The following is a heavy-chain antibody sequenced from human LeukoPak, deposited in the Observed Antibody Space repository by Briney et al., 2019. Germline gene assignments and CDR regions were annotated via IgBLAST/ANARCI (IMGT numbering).Heavy chain of an antibody. J-gene: IGHJ4*02. CDR1: GFPFSDYY. Sequence: GGSLSLSCAASGFPFSDYYMSWIRQAPGKGLEWVSYISSSGSTIYYADSVKGRFTISRDNAKNSLYLQMNSLRAEDTAVYYCARKGRVGAYDYWGQGTLVTVSS. CDR3: ARKGRVGAYDY. D-gene: IGHD1-26*01. V-gene: IGHV3-11*01. CDR2: ISSSGSTI.